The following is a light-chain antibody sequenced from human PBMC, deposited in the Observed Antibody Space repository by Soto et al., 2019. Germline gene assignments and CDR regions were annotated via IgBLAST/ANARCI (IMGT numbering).Light chain of an antibody. CDR2: DVS. CDR3: NSYTSSSTYV. CDR1: SGDVGGYNY. V-gene: IGLV2-14*03. Sequence: QSVLTQPVSVSGSPGQSITISCTGTSGDVGGYNYVSWYQQHPGKAPKLMIYDVSNRPSGVSNRFSGSKSGNTASLTISGLQAEYEADYYCNSYTSSSTYVFGTGTKVTVL. J-gene: IGLJ1*01.